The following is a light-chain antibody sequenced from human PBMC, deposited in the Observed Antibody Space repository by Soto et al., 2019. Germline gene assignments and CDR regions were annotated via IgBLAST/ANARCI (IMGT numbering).Light chain of an antibody. Sequence: QSALTQPASVSGSPGQSITISCTGTSSDVGGYNYVSWYQQHPGKAPKLMIYDVSNRPSGVSNRFSGSKSGNTVSLTISGLQAEDEADYCCSSYTSSSTLLFGGGTKLTVL. V-gene: IGLV2-14*01. CDR3: SSYTSSSTLL. J-gene: IGLJ2*01. CDR1: SSDVGGYNY. CDR2: DVS.